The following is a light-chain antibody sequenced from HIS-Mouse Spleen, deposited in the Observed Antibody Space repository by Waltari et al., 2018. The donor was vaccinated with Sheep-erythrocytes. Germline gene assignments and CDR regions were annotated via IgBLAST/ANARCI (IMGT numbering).Light chain of an antibody. Sequence: SYELTQPPSVSVSPGQTASITCSGDALQKKYAYWYQQKSGQAPVLVIYEDSKRPSGIPERFSGSSSGTMATLTISGAQVEDEADYYCYSTDSSGNGVFGGGTKLTVL. CDR3: YSTDSSGNGV. V-gene: IGLV3-10*01. CDR2: EDS. CDR1: ALQKKY. J-gene: IGLJ2*01.